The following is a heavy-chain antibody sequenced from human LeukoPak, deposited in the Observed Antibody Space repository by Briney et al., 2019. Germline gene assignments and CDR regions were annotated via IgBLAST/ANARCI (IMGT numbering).Heavy chain of an antibody. CDR1: GYTFTGYY. CDR3: ARELVATIRKPPCFDY. CDR2: INPNSGGT. V-gene: IGHV1-2*02. D-gene: IGHD5-12*01. J-gene: IGHJ4*02. Sequence: GASVKVSCKASGYTFTGYYMHWVRQAPGQGLEWMGWINPNSGGTNYAQKFQGRVTMTRDTSISTAYMELSRLRSDDTAVYYCARELVATIRKPPCFDYWGQGTLVTVSS.